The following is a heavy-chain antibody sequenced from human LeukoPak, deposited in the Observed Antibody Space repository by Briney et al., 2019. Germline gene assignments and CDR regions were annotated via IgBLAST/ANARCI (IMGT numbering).Heavy chain of an antibody. CDR3: ARHSGGSHLDY. Sequence: GGSLRLSCAASGFTFSSSGMHRVREGPGEGLGGVAVIGYDGSNKYYGDSVKGRFTISRDNSKNTLYLQMNRLRAEDTAVYYCARHSGGSHLDYWGQGTLVTVSS. CDR2: IGYDGSNK. J-gene: IGHJ4*02. D-gene: IGHD1-26*01. CDR1: GFTFSSSG. V-gene: IGHV3-33*01.